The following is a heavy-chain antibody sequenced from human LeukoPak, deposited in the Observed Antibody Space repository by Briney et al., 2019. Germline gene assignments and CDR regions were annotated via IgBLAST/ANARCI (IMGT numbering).Heavy chain of an antibody. Sequence: GASVKVSCKASGYTFTSYYISWARQAPGQGLEWRAWISAYNGNTKYAQKFQGRVTMTTDTSTSTAYMELRSLRSDDTAVYYCARDPLRFGELLGYFDYWGQGTLVTVSS. D-gene: IGHD3-10*01. CDR3: ARDPLRFGELLGYFDY. CDR2: ISAYNGNT. J-gene: IGHJ4*02. V-gene: IGHV1-18*01. CDR1: GYTFTSYY.